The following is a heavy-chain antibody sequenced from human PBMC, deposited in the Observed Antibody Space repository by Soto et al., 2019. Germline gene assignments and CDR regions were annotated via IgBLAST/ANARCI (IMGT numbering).Heavy chain of an antibody. J-gene: IGHJ4*02. D-gene: IGHD6-13*01. CDR2: IYSGGST. Sequence: PGGSLRLSCAASGFTASSNYMSWVRQAPGKGLEWVSVIYSGGSTYYADSVKGRFTISRDNSKNTLYLQMNSLRAEDTAVYYCARDNSKVGSWFYFDYWGQGTLVTVSS. V-gene: IGHV3-53*01. CDR1: GFTASSNY. CDR3: ARDNSKVGSWFYFDY.